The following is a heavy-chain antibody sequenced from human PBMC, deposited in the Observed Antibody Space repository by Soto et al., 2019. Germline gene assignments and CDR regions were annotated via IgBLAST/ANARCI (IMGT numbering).Heavy chain of an antibody. CDR1: GGTFSSYA. Sequence: QVQLVQSGAEVKKPGSSVKVSCKASGGTFSSYAISWVRQAPGQGLEWMGGIIPIFGTANYAQKFQGRVTITADESTSTAYMERSSLRSEDTAVYYCARVGDIVVVVAAAAKRLREGYYYGMDVWGQGTTVTVSS. D-gene: IGHD2-15*01. CDR2: IIPIFGTA. CDR3: ARVGDIVVVVAAAAKRLREGYYYGMDV. J-gene: IGHJ6*02. V-gene: IGHV1-69*01.